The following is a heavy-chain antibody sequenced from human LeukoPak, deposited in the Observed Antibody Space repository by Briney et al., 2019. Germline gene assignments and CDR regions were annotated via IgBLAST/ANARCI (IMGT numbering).Heavy chain of an antibody. D-gene: IGHD2-2*01. J-gene: IGHJ5*02. CDR1: GFTFSSYS. CDR3: ARPNSPDIVVVPAADNWFDP. V-gene: IGHV3-21*01. Sequence: PGXSLRLSCAASGFTFSSYSMNWVRQAPGKGLEWVSSISSSSSYIYYADSVKGRFNIYRDKDKKSLYLQMNSLRAEDTAVYYCARPNSPDIVVVPAADNWFDPWGQGTLVTVSS. CDR2: ISSSSSYI.